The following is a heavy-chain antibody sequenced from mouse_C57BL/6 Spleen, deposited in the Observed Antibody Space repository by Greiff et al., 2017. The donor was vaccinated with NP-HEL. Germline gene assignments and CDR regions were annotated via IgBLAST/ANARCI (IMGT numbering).Heavy chain of an antibody. CDR2: ISSGGSYT. CDR1: GFTFSSYG. V-gene: IGHV5-6*01. CDR3: ARQGSNYYFDY. Sequence: EVKLVESGGDLVKPGGSLKLSCAASGFTFSSYGMSWVRQTPDKRLEWVATISSGGSYTYYPDSVKGRFTISRDNAKNTLYLQMSSLKSEDTAMYYCARQGSNYYFDYWGQGTTRTVSS. J-gene: IGHJ2*01. D-gene: IGHD2-5*01.